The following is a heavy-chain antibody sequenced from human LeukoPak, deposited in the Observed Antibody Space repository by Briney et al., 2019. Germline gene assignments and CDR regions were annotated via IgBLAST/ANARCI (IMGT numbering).Heavy chain of an antibody. V-gene: IGHV3-23*01. D-gene: IGHD3-22*01. CDR2: ISGSGGST. CDR1: GFTFSSYA. Sequence: GASLRLSCAASGFTFSSYAMSWVRQAPGKGLEWVSAISGSGGSTYYADSVKGRFTISRDNSKNTLHLQMNSLRAEDTAVYYCAKDQYYDSSGYYYHYFDYRGQGTLVTVSS. CDR3: AKDQYYDSSGYYYHYFDY. J-gene: IGHJ4*02.